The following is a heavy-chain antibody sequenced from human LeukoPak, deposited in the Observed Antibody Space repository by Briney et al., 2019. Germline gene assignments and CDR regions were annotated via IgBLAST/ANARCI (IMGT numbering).Heavy chain of an antibody. V-gene: IGHV1-46*01. D-gene: IGHD3-22*01. CDR3: ARGRFPTKRSACYYGAFDI. CDR2: VNPSGGST. CDR1: GYTFTNYY. J-gene: IGHJ3*02. Sequence: ASVKVSCKASGYTFTNYYMHWVRQAPGQGLEWMGIVNPSGGSTSYAQKFQGRVTMTRDTSTSTVYMELSSLRSEDTALYYCARGRFPTKRSACYYGAFDIWGQGTMVTVSS.